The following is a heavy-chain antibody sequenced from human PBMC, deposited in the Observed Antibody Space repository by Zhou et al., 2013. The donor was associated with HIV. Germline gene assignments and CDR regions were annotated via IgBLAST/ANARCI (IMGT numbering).Heavy chain of an antibody. CDR1: GGTFSSYA. CDR2: IIPIFGTA. V-gene: IGHV1-69*05. D-gene: IGHD3-22*01. Sequence: QVQLVQSGAEVKKPGSSVKVSCKASGGTFSSYAISWVRQAPGQGLEWMGGIIPIFGTANYAQKFQGRVTITTDESTSTAYMELSSLRSEDTAVYYCARGPRPRQWGYYDSSGYYYYWGQGTLVTVSS. CDR3: ARGPRPRQWGYYDSSGYYYY. J-gene: IGHJ4*02.